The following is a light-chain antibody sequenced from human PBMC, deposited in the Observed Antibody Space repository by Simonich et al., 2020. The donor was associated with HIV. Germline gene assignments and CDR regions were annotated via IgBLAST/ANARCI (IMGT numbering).Light chain of an antibody. Sequence: EIVMTQSPATLSVSPVERATLSCRASQSVSSNFAWYQQKPGQAPRLLIYVASTRATGIPARFSGSGSGTDFTLTISRLEPEDFAVYYCQQYGSSPPYTFGQGTKLEIK. J-gene: IGKJ2*01. CDR1: QSVSSN. CDR3: QQYGSSPPYT. V-gene: IGKV3-15*01. CDR2: VAS.